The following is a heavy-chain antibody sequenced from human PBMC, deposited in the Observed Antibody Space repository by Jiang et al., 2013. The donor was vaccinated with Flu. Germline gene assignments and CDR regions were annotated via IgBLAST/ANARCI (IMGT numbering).Heavy chain of an antibody. V-gene: IGHV1-18*01. D-gene: IGHD6-19*01. CDR2: ISAYNGNT. Sequence: GAEVKKPGASVKVSCKASGYTFTSYGISWVRQAPGQGLEWMGWISAYNGNTNYAQKLQGRVTMTTDTSTSTAYMELRSLRSDDTAVYYCASNGLLEYSSGWYEEGGYGMDVWGQGTTVTVSS. CDR1: GYTFTSYG. J-gene: IGHJ6*02. CDR3: ASNGLLEYSSGWYEEGGYGMDV.